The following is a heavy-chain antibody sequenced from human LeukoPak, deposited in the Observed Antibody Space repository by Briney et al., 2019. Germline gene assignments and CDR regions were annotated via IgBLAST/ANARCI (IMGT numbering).Heavy chain of an antibody. D-gene: IGHD4-17*01. CDR1: ELTLSDYY. Sequence: GGSLRLSCTASELTLSDYYINWIRQAPGKGLEWISYISASGTSIYHADSVKGRFSVSRDNANNSVFLQMAGLRVEDSAVYFCPRDPEYSDTWGPGTLVTVSP. CDR2: ISASGTSI. J-gene: IGHJ4*02. V-gene: IGHV3-11*04. CDR3: PRDPEYSDT.